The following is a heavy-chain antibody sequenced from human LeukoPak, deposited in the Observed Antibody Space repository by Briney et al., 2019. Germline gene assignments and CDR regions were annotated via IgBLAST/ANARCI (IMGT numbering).Heavy chain of an antibody. D-gene: IGHD2-21*02. CDR3: AREGGGDCFYDY. CDR2: INAGNGNT. V-gene: IGHV1-3*01. CDR1: GYTFTSYA. J-gene: IGHJ4*02. Sequence: ASVTVSCTASGYTFTSYAMHWVRQAPGQRLEWMGWINAGNGNTKYSQKFQGRVTITRDTSASTAYMELSSLRSEDTAVYYCAREGGGDCFYDYWGQGTLVTVSS.